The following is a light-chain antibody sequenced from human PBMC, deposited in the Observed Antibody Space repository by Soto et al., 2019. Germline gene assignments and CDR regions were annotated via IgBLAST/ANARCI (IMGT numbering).Light chain of an antibody. J-gene: IGKJ1*01. V-gene: IGKV3-15*01. CDR1: QSVSSN. Sequence: EIGMTQSPVTLSVSPGERATLSCRASQSVSSNLAWYQQKPGQAPRLLIYGASTRATGIPARFSGSGSGTEFTLTISSLQSEDFAVYYCQQYNNWPGTFGQGT. CDR2: GAS. CDR3: QQYNNWPGT.